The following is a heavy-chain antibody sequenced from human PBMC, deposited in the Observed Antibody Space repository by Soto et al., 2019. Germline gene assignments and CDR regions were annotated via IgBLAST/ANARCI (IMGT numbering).Heavy chain of an antibody. CDR1: GYTFTSYG. CDR2: ISAYNGNT. V-gene: IGHV1-18*04. CDR3: ARGIAAAGTFNWFDP. J-gene: IGHJ5*02. D-gene: IGHD6-13*01. Sequence: QFQLVQSGAEVKKPGASVKVSCKASGYTFTSYGISWVQQAPGQGLEGMGWISAYNGNTNYAQKLQGRVTMTTDTSTSTAYMELRSLRSDDTAVYYCARGIAAAGTFNWFDPWGQGTLVTVSS.